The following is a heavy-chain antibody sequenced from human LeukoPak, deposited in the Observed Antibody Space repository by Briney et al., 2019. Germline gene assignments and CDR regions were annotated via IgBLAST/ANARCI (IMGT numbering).Heavy chain of an antibody. D-gene: IGHD6-6*01. Sequence: ASVKVSCKAAGYTFSNFGISWVRQAPGQGLEWMGWISGYNGDTNYAQKFQGRVTMTTDTSANTAYMEVRSLRSDDTAVYYCARDYEIAVRYDCFDPWGQGTLVIVSS. V-gene: IGHV1-18*01. CDR1: GYTFSNFG. CDR3: ARDYEIAVRYDCFDP. CDR2: ISGYNGDT. J-gene: IGHJ5*02.